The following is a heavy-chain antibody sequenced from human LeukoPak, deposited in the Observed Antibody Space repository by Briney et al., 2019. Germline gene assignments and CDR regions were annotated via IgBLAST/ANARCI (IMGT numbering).Heavy chain of an antibody. D-gene: IGHD2-21*02. CDR3: ARALLLPIVTALNEHAFDL. J-gene: IGHJ3*01. CDR2: ISSGTSYI. CDR1: GFTFNTYT. V-gene: IGHV3-21*01. Sequence: GGSLRLSCAASGFTFNTYTMNWVRQAPGKGLEWVSSISSGTSYIYYADSVKGRFTISRDNAKNSLYLQMNSLRVEDTAVYYCARALLLPIVTALNEHAFDLWGQGTIVTVSS.